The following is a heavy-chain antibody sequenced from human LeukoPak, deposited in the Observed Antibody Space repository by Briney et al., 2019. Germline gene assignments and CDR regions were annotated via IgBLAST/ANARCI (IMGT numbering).Heavy chain of an antibody. CDR3: ARDITPSYSGSDY. CDR1: GFTFSSYA. D-gene: IGHD1-26*01. J-gene: IGHJ4*02. V-gene: IGHV3-30-3*01. Sequence: PGGSLRLSCAASGFTFSSYAMHWVRQAPGKGLEWVAVISYDGSNKYYADSVKGRFTISRDNSKNTLYLQMNSLRAEDTAVYYCARDITPSYSGSDYWGQGTLVTVSS. CDR2: ISYDGSNK.